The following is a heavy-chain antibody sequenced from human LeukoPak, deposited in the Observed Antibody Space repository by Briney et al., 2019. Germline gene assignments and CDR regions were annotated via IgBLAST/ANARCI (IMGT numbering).Heavy chain of an antibody. Sequence: ETLSLTCTVSGGSISSSSYYWGWVRQAPGKGLEWVANIKQDGSEKYYVDSVKGRFTISRDNAKNSLYLQMNSLRAEDTAVYYCARVDGELLGGYWFDPWGQGTLVTVSS. CDR3: ARVDGELLGGYWFDP. CDR2: IKQDGSEK. CDR1: GGSISSSSYY. D-gene: IGHD1-26*01. V-gene: IGHV3-7*01. J-gene: IGHJ5*02.